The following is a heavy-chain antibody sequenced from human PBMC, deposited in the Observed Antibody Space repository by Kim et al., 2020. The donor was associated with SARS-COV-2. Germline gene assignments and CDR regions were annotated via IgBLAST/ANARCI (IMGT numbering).Heavy chain of an antibody. CDR1: GYTFTSYG. CDR3: TRHCSGGRCYSFDP. V-gene: IGHV1-18*01. D-gene: IGHD2-15*01. CDR2: ISAFNGKA. J-gene: IGHJ5*02. Sequence: ASVKVSCKTSGYTFTSYGITWVRQAPGQGLEWMGWISAFNGKANPAQRFQGRVTMTTNTPTSTAYTELRNLRSDDTALYYCTRHCSGGRCYSFDPWGQGTLVIVSS.